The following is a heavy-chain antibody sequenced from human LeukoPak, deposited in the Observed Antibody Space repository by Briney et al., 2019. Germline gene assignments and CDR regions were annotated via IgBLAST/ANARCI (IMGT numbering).Heavy chain of an antibody. CDR2: INGSGGST. V-gene: IGHV3-23*01. Sequence: PGGSLRLSCAASGFTFSSYAMNWVRQAPGEGLEWVSTINGSGGSTYYADSVKGRFTISRDNSKNTLYLQMNSLRAEDTAVYYCARERSGSYPFDYWGQGTLVTVSS. J-gene: IGHJ4*02. CDR1: GFTFSSYA. D-gene: IGHD1-26*01. CDR3: ARERSGSYPFDY.